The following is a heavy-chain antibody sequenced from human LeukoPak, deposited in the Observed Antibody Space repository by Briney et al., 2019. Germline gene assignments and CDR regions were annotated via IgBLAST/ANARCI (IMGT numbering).Heavy chain of an antibody. V-gene: IGHV4-59*08. D-gene: IGHD2-2*01. CDR3: ATNAGPAALNVIDI. J-gene: IGHJ3*02. CDR2: VYNSGST. CDR1: GVSISRHL. Sequence: PSETLSLTCVVSGVSISRHLWSWIRQPPGMGPQWIRFVYNSGSTDYNPSLKGRVTISADTSKNQFSLKLSSVTASDTAVYYCATNAGPAALNVIDIWGLGTMVTVSS.